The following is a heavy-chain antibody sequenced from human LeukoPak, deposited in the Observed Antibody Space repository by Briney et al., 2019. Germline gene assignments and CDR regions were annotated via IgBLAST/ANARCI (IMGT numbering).Heavy chain of an antibody. V-gene: IGHV1-69*05. D-gene: IGHD2-2*01. CDR2: IIPIFGTA. J-gene: IGHJ4*02. CDR3: ARSYTVAVFEVGVLGF. CDR1: GGTFSSYA. Sequence: ASVKVSCKASGGTFSSYAISWVRQAPGQGLEWMGWIIPIFGTANYAQKFQGRVTITTDESTGTAYMELRSLSSDDTAVYYCARSYTVAVFEVGVLGFWGQGTLVTVSS.